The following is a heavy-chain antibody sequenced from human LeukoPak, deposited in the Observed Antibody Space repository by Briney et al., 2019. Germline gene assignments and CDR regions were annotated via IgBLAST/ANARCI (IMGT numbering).Heavy chain of an antibody. J-gene: IGHJ4*02. CDR1: GYTFISYG. Sequence: GASVKVSCKTSGYTFISYGISWLRQAPGQGIEWMEWISANKGDTEYAQKFQGRLTVTRDTSTSTAYMELKRLKSDDTAVYYCARADIIVVAGATPVGSAFEYWGQGTLITVS. CDR2: ISANKGDT. D-gene: IGHD2-15*01. V-gene: IGHV1-18*01. CDR3: ARADIIVVAGATPVGSAFEY.